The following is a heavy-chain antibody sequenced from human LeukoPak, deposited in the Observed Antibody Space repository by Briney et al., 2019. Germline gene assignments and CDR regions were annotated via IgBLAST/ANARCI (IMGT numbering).Heavy chain of an antibody. J-gene: IGHJ6*03. V-gene: IGHV1-2*02. CDR2: INPNNGDT. CDR1: GYTFTGYY. D-gene: IGHD2-8*01. CDR3: ARGGGYCRNGVCPDVDAYYYYMDV. Sequence: GASVKVSCKASGYTFTGYYMHWVRQAPGQGLEWMGWINPNNGDTNFVQKFQGRVSMTRDTSISTAYMELSRLRFDDTAVYYCARGGGYCRNGVCPDVDAYYYYMDVWGKGTTVTVS.